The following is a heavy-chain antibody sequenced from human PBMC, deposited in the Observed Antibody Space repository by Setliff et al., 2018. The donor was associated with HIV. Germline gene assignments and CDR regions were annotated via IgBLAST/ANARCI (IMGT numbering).Heavy chain of an antibody. CDR3: ARDRPHQHYFELYSFHYMEL. J-gene: IGHJ6*03. V-gene: IGHV1-46*01. Sequence: ASVKVSCKASGYTFTRYFMHCVRQAPGQGLEWLGMINPSGGSTWYAQKFQGGVTITADEATNTVFMELSNLRSDDTAVYYCARDRPHQHYFELYSFHYMELWGKGTTVTVSS. D-gene: IGHD3-10*01. CDR1: GYTFTRYF. CDR2: INPSGGST.